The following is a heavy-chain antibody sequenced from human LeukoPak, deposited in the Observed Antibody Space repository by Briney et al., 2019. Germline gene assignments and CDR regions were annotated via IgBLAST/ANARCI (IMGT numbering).Heavy chain of an antibody. D-gene: IGHD2-15*01. J-gene: IGHJ4*02. Sequence: ASVKVSCKASGGTFSSYAISWVRQAPGQGLEWMGGIIPIFGTANYAQKFQGRVTITTDESTSTAYMELSSLRSEDTAVYYCACGYSSSWYEGQLGDIVVVVAATPFDYWGQGTLVTVSS. CDR2: IIPIFGTA. CDR1: GGTFSSYA. CDR3: ACGYSSSWYEGQLGDIVVVVAATPFDY. V-gene: IGHV1-69*05.